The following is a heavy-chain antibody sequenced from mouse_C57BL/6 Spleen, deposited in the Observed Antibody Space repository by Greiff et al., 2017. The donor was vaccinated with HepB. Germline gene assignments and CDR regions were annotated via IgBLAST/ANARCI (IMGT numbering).Heavy chain of an antibody. V-gene: IGHV5-4*01. CDR2: ISDGGSYT. CDR3: ARDDSNLYYYAMDY. Sequence: EVHLVESGGGLVKPGGSLKLSCAASGFTFSSYAMSWVRQTPEKRLEWVATISDGGSYTYYPDNVKGRFTISRDNAKNNLYLQMSHLKSEDTAMYYCARDDSNLYYYAMDYWGQGTSVTVSS. D-gene: IGHD2-5*01. J-gene: IGHJ4*01. CDR1: GFTFSSYA.